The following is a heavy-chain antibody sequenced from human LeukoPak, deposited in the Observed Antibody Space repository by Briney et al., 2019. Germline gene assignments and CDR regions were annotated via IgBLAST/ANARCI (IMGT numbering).Heavy chain of an antibody. Sequence: SETLSLTCTVSGGSISSGGYYWSWIRQHPGKGLEWIGYIYYSGSTYYNPSLKSRVTISVDTSKNQFSLKLSSVTAADTAVYYCARGSAQYCSSTSCQGLNWFDPWGQGTLVTVSP. CDR2: IYYSGST. J-gene: IGHJ5*02. CDR3: ARGSAQYCSSTSCQGLNWFDP. CDR1: GGSISSGGYY. D-gene: IGHD2-2*01. V-gene: IGHV4-31*03.